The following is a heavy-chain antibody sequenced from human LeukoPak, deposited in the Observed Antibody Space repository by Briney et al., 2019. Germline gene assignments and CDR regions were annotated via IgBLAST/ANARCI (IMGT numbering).Heavy chain of an antibody. J-gene: IGHJ5*02. V-gene: IGHV1-69*05. CDR3: ASSVAAALYSWFDP. D-gene: IGHD6-13*01. Sequence: ASVKVSCKASGGTFSSYAISWVRQAPGQGLEWMGGIIPIFGTANYAQKFQGRVTITTDESTSTAYMELSSLRSEDTAVYYCASSVAAALYSWFDPWGQGTLSPSPQ. CDR2: IIPIFGTA. CDR1: GGTFSSYA.